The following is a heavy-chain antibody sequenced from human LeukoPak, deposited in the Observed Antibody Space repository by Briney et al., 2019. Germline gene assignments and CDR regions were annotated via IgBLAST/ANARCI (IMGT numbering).Heavy chain of an antibody. CDR3: AAGSQTRYDFWSGPHFSY. Sequence: ASVKVSCKASGYTFTGYYMHWVRQAPGHGLEWMGWINPNSGGTNYAQKFQGRVTMTRDMSTSTAYMELSSLRSEDTAVYYCAAGSQTRYDFWSGPHFSYWGQGTLVTVSS. V-gene: IGHV1-2*02. D-gene: IGHD3-3*01. CDR1: GYTFTGYY. J-gene: IGHJ4*02. CDR2: INPNSGGT.